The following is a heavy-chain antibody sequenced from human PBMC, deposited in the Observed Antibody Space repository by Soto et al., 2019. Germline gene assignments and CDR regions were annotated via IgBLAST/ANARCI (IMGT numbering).Heavy chain of an antibody. Sequence: SETLSLTCAVYGGSISSYYWSWIRQPPGKGLEWIGYIYYSGSTNYNPSLKSRVTISVDTSKNQFSLKLSSVTAADTAVYYCARRYGGNLDYWGQGTLVTVSS. CDR3: ARRYGGNLDY. CDR2: IYYSGST. V-gene: IGHV4-59*08. D-gene: IGHD1-26*01. CDR1: GGSISSYY. J-gene: IGHJ4*02.